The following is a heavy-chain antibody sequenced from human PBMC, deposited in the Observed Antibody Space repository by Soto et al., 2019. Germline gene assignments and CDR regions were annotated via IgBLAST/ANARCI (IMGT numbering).Heavy chain of an antibody. J-gene: IGHJ4*02. V-gene: IGHV3-23*01. Sequence: GGSLRLSCAASGFTFSSYAMSWVRQAPGKGLEWVSAISGSGGSTYYADSVKGRFTISRDNSKNTLYLQMNSLRAEDTAVYYCAKDVMVRGVIITVASPVFDYWGQGTLVTVSS. D-gene: IGHD3-10*01. CDR3: AKDVMVRGVIITVASPVFDY. CDR2: ISGSGGST. CDR1: GFTFSSYA.